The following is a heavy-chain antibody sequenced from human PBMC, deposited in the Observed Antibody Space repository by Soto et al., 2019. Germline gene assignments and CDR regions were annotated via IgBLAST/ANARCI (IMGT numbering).Heavy chain of an antibody. CDR2: IWYDGSNK. V-gene: IGHV3-33*01. CDR1: GFTFSSYG. D-gene: IGHD6-19*01. Sequence: GGSLRLSCAASGFTFSSYGMHWVRQAPGKGLEWVAVIWYDGSNKYYADSVKGRFTISRDNSKNTLYLQMNSLRAEDTAVYYCARDNLEGIAVAGTIDYWGQGTLVTVSS. J-gene: IGHJ4*02. CDR3: ARDNLEGIAVAGTIDY.